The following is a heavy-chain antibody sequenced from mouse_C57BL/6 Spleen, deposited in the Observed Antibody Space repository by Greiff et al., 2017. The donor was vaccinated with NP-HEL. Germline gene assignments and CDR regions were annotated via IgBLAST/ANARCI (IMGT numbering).Heavy chain of an antibody. Sequence: QVQLQQPGAELVKPGASVKLSCKASGYTFTSYWMHWVKQRPGQGLEWIGMIHPNSGSTNYNEKFKSKATLTVDKSSSTAYMQLSSLTSEDSAVYYCARAGPYGSSYGFADWGQGTLVTVSA. CDR1: GYTFTSYW. CDR2: IHPNSGST. CDR3: ARAGPYGSSYGFAD. J-gene: IGHJ3*01. V-gene: IGHV1-64*01. D-gene: IGHD1-1*01.